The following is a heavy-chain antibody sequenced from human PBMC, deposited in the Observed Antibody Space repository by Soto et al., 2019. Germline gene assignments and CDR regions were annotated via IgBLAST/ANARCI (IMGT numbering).Heavy chain of an antibody. J-gene: IGHJ3*02. CDR3: ARQTQRPNAFVI. CDR1: GYSISSGYY. D-gene: IGHD6-25*01. Sequence: SETLSLTCAVSGYSISSGYYWGWIRQHPGKGLEWIGSIYHSGSTYYNPSLKSRVTISVDTSKNQFSLKLSSVTAADTAVYYCARQTQRPNAFVILGQGTMVNASS. V-gene: IGHV4-38-2*01. CDR2: IYHSGST.